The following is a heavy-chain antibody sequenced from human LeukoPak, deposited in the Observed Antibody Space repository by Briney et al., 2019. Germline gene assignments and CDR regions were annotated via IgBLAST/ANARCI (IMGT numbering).Heavy chain of an antibody. J-gene: IGHJ5*02. CDR3: AKSGCSSTSCYSILSGWLDP. D-gene: IGHD2-2*02. V-gene: IGHV3-23*01. CDR2: ISSSGGTT. Sequence: GGSLRLSCAASGFTFSNYALNWVRQAPGKGLEWVSGISSSGGTTYYADSVKGRFTISRDNSKNTLYLQMNSLRAEDTAVYYCAKSGCSSTSCYSILSGWLDPWGQGTLVTVSS. CDR1: GFTFSNYA.